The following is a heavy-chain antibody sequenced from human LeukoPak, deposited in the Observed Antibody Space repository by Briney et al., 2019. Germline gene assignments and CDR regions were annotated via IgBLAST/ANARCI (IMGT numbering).Heavy chain of an antibody. CDR1: GFTFSSYA. CDR3: ARRPDIPTRGDY. V-gene: IGHV3-23*01. Sequence: PGGSLRLSCAASGFTFSSYAMSWVRQAPGKGLEWVSAISGSGGSTYYADSVKGRFTISRDNSKNTLYLQMNSLRAEDTAVYYCARRPDIPTRGDYWGQGTLVTVSS. CDR2: ISGSGGST. J-gene: IGHJ4*02. D-gene: IGHD2-2*02.